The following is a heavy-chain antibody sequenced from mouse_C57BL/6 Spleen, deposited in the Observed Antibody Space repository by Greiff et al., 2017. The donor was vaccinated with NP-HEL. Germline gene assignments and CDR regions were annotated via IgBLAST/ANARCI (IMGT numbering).Heavy chain of an antibody. J-gene: IGHJ4*01. Sequence: EVQLVESGPGLVKPSQSLSLTCSVTGYSITSGYYWNWIRQFPGNKLEWMGYISYDGSNNYNPSLKNRISITRDTSKNQFFLKLNSVTTEDTATYYCARERSLYYDYPMDYWGQGTSVTVSS. CDR3: ARERSLYYDYPMDY. CDR1: GYSITSGYY. D-gene: IGHD2-4*01. V-gene: IGHV3-6*01. CDR2: ISYDGSN.